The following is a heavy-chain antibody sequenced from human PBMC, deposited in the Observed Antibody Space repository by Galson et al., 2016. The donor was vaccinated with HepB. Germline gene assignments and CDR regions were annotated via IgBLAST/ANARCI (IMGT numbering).Heavy chain of an antibody. V-gene: IGHV4-39*01. J-gene: IGHJ4*01. Sequence: SETLSLTCTVSPDSISTSSYYWGWIRQPPGKGLEWIGSIFYTGSTYANPSLRSRVAMSVDTSKNQFSLQLNSVTAADTAVYYCARGVVPAALADKYFDSWGQGTLVTVSS. CDR3: ARGVVPAALADKYFDS. D-gene: IGHD2-2*01. CDR1: PDSISTSSYY. CDR2: IFYTGST.